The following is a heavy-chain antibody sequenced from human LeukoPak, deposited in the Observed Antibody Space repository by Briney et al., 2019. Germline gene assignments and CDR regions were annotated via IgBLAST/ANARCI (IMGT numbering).Heavy chain of an antibody. D-gene: IGHD3-16*02. Sequence: GASVKVSCKASGYTFTSYGISWVRQAPGQGLEWMGWINPNSGGTNYAQKFQGRVTMTRDTSISTAYMELSRLRSDDTAVYYCARGRMYVWGSYRSNHDAFDIWGQGTMVTVSS. V-gene: IGHV1-2*02. J-gene: IGHJ3*02. CDR2: INPNSGGT. CDR3: ARGRMYVWGSYRSNHDAFDI. CDR1: GYTFTSYG.